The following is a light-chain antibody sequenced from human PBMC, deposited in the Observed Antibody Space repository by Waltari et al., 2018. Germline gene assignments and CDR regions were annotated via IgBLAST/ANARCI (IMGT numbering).Light chain of an antibody. CDR1: QDISNY. CDR2: DAS. J-gene: IGKJ3*01. CDR3: QQYDNLPIFT. Sequence: DIQMTQSQSSLSASVGDRVTITCQASQDISNYLNWYQQKPGKAPKLLIYDASNLETGVPSRFSGSGSGTDFTFTISSLQPEDIATYYCQQYDNLPIFTFGPGTKVDIK. V-gene: IGKV1-33*01.